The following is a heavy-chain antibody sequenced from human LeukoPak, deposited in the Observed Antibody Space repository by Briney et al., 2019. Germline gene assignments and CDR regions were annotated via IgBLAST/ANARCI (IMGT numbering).Heavy chain of an antibody. CDR3: ARHRYTSSSSYFDF. CDR1: GGSISGYY. Sequence: SETLPLTCTVSGGSISGYYWTWIRQPPGKGLEWIGYIYSSGSTNYNPSLKSRVTISVDTSKNQFSLRLSSVTAADTAVYYCARHRYTSSSSYFDFWGQGTLVTVSS. V-gene: IGHV4-59*08. CDR2: IYSSGST. D-gene: IGHD6-6*01. J-gene: IGHJ4*02.